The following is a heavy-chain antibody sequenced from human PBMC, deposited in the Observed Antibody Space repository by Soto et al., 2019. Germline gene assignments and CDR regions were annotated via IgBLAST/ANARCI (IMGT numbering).Heavy chain of an antibody. Sequence: EVQLVESGGGLVQPGESLRLSCTASVFTFSSSWIHWVRQAPGKGLEWVSRINADGSVTNYADSVKGRFTVSRDNAKNTLYLQMNSLRAEDTAVYFCATAGSYRFDYWGQGTLVTVSS. CDR2: INADGSVT. CDR1: VFTFSSSW. CDR3: ATAGSYRFDY. J-gene: IGHJ4*02. D-gene: IGHD3-10*01. V-gene: IGHV3-74*01.